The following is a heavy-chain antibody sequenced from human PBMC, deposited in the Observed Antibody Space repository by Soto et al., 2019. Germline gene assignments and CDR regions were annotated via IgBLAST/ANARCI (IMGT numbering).Heavy chain of an antibody. CDR1: GFSFGDYI. CDR2: NSHSGSYI. J-gene: IGHJ3*02. CDR3: ASPRDYCVTTSNCFIAFDI. Sequence: AQLVESGGSLVKPGGSLRLSCAASGFSFGDYIMNWVRQAPGRGLEWVASNSHSGSYIFYADSVKGRFTISRDNSRDSLYLQMNSLRVDDTAIYYCASPRDYCVTTSNCFIAFDIWGQGTRVTVSS. V-gene: IGHV3-21*01. D-gene: IGHD4-17*01.